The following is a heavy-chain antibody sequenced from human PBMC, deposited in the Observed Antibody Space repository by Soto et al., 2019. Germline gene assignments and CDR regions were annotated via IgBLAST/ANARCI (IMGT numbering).Heavy chain of an antibody. J-gene: IGHJ5*02. D-gene: IGHD5-18*01. Sequence: SETLSLTCTVSGASISRGSYFRGWIRQPRGQGLEWIGSIYYSGSTSYNPSLRSRVTMSVDTCKNQFSLKLSSVSAADTAVYYCARHTEYITGKRWYDPRGQGTLVTVSS. CDR3: ARHTEYITGKRWYDP. CDR2: IYYSGST. CDR1: GASISRGSYF. V-gene: IGHV4-39*01.